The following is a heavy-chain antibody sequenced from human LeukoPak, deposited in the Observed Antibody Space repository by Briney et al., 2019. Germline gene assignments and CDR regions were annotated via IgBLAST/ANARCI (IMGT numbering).Heavy chain of an antibody. CDR3: ARHPNHRVTMVRGVIPRRFDY. CDR2: INHSGST. D-gene: IGHD3-10*01. J-gene: IGHJ4*02. Sequence: PSETLSLTCTVYGGSFSGYYWSWIRQPPGKGLEWIGEINHSGSTNYNPSLKSRVTISVDTSKNQFSLKLSSVTAADTAVYYCARHPNHRVTMVRGVIPRRFDYWGQGTLVTASS. CDR1: GGSFSGYY. V-gene: IGHV4-34*01.